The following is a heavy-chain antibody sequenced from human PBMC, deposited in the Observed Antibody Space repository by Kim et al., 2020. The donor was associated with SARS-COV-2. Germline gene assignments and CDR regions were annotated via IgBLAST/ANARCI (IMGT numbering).Heavy chain of an antibody. V-gene: IGHV4-4*02. Sequence: SETLSLTCAVSGGSISSSNWWSWVRQPPGKGLEWIGEIYHSGSTNYNPSLKSRVTISVDKSKNQFSLKLSSVTAADTAVYYCTLRVVVAATGFDYWGQGTLVTVSS. J-gene: IGHJ4*02. CDR1: GGSISSSNW. D-gene: IGHD2-15*01. CDR3: TLRVVVAATGFDY. CDR2: IYHSGST.